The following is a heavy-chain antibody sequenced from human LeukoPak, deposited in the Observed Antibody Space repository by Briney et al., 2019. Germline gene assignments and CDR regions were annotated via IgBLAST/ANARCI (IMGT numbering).Heavy chain of an antibody. J-gene: IGHJ4*02. CDR3: ARRGDGGRSFDY. V-gene: IGHV3-30*14. CDR1: GFTFSSYA. Sequence: PGRPLRLSCAASGFTFSSYAMHWVRQAPGKGLEWVAVISYDGSNKYYADSVKGRFTISRDNSKNTLYLQVNSLRAEDTAVYYCARRGDGGRSFDYWGQGTLVTVSS. CDR2: ISYDGSNK. D-gene: IGHD4-23*01.